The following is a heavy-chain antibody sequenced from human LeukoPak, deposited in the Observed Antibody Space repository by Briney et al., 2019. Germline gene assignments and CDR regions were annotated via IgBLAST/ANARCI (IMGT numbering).Heavy chain of an antibody. D-gene: IGHD3-16*01. CDR3: ARGGFRGYYYYYMDV. CDR2: IIPIFGTA. V-gene: IGHV1-69*05. J-gene: IGHJ6*03. Sequence: SVKVSCKASGGTFSSYAISWVRQAPGQGLEWMGGIIPIFGTANYAQKFQGRVTITTDESTSTAYMELSSLRSEDTAVYYCARGGFRGYYYYYMDVWGKGATVTVSS. CDR1: GGTFSSYA.